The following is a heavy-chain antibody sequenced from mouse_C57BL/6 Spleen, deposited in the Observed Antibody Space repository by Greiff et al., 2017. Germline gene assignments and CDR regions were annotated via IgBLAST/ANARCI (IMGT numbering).Heavy chain of an antibody. D-gene: IGHD1-1*01. CDR2: ISSGSSTI. CDR3: ARPHYGGFAY. Sequence: EVQRVESGGGLVKPGGSLKLSCAASGFTFSDYGMHWVRQAPEKGLEWVAYISSGSSTIYYADTVKGRFTISRDNAKNTLFLQMTSLRSEDTAMYYCARPHYGGFAYWGQGTLVTVSA. J-gene: IGHJ3*01. CDR1: GFTFSDYG. V-gene: IGHV5-17*01.